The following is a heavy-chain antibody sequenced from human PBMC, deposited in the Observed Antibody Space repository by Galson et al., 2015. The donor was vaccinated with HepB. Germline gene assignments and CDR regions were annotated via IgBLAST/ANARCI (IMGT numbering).Heavy chain of an antibody. D-gene: IGHD6-25*01. CDR2: IYWDDDK. CDR1: GFSLSTSGVG. J-gene: IGHJ5*02. Sequence: PALVKPTQTLTLTYTFSGFSLSTSGVGVGWIRQPPGKALEWLALIYWDDDKRYSPSLKSRLTITKDTSKNQVVLTMTNMDPVDTATYYCAHRQKGIAATNWFDPWGQGTLVTVSS. V-gene: IGHV2-5*02. CDR3: AHRQKGIAATNWFDP.